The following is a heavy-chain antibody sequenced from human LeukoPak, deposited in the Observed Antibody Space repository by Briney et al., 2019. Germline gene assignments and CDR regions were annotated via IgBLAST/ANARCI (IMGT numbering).Heavy chain of an antibody. CDR2: IYYSGST. J-gene: IGHJ4*02. Sequence: SETLSLTCTVSGGSISSSSYYWGWIRQPPGKGLEWIGSIYYSGSTYYNPSLKSRVTISVDTSKNQFSLKLSSVTAADTAVYYCARSAGLLWFGEQEDYWGQGTLVTVSS. CDR3: ARSAGLLWFGEQEDY. D-gene: IGHD3-10*01. CDR1: GGSISSSSYY. V-gene: IGHV4-39*07.